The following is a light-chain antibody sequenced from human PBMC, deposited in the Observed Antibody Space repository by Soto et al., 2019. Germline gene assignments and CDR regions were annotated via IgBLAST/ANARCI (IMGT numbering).Light chain of an antibody. V-gene: IGLV2-11*01. Sequence: SALTQPRSVSGSPGQSVTISCTGTSSDVGGYNYVSWYQQHPGKAPKLMIYDVSKRPSGVPDRFSGSKSGNTASLTISGLQAEDEADYYCQSYDISLHNYVFGTGTKVTVL. J-gene: IGLJ1*01. CDR3: QSYDISLHNYV. CDR2: DVS. CDR1: SSDVGGYNY.